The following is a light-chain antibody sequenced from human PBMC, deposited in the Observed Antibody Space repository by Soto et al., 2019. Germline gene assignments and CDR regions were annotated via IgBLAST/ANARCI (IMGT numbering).Light chain of an antibody. Sequence: EIVCTQSPGTLSLSQGERATLSCRASQSVTSTYLAWYQQKAGQAPRLLIYGASSRATGVPDRFSGNGSGTDFTLTITRLEPEDFAMYYCQQYGDSPITFGQGTRLEIK. CDR2: GAS. CDR1: QSVTSTY. CDR3: QQYGDSPIT. J-gene: IGKJ5*01. V-gene: IGKV3-20*01.